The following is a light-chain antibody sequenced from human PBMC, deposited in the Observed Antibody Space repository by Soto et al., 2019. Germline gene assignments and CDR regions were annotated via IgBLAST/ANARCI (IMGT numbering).Light chain of an antibody. CDR3: QEYNNWPPYT. CDR1: HSVSSN. CDR2: GAS. Sequence: EIVMTQSPATLSVSPGERATLSCRASHSVSSNLAWYQQKPGQAPRLLIYGASTRENGIPARFSGSGSGTEFTLTISSLHSEDFAVYYCQEYNNWPPYTFGQGTKLEIK. J-gene: IGKJ2*01. V-gene: IGKV3-15*01.